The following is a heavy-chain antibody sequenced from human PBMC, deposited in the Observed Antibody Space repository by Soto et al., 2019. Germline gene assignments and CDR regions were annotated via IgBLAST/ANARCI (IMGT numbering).Heavy chain of an antibody. CDR3: ARDVRIYDSSGYYVGDFDY. Sequence: QVQLVESGGGVVQPGRSLRLSCAASGFTFSSYGMHWVRQAPGKGLEWVAVIWYDGSNKYYADSVKGRFTISRDNSKDTLYLQMNSLRAEDTAVYSCARDVRIYDSSGYYVGDFDYWGQGTVVTVSS. CDR2: IWYDGSNK. CDR1: GFTFSSYG. J-gene: IGHJ4*02. V-gene: IGHV3-33*01. D-gene: IGHD3-22*01.